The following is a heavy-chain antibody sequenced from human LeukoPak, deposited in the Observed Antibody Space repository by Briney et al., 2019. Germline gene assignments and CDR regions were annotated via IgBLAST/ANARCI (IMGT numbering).Heavy chain of an antibody. CDR1: GGTFSSYA. D-gene: IGHD6-13*01. CDR2: IIPILGIA. CDR3: ARGSVTWGAAAQFDAEYFQH. J-gene: IGHJ1*01. V-gene: IGHV1-69*04. Sequence: SVKVSCKASGGTFSSYAISWVRQAPGQGLEWMGRIIPILGIANYAQKFQGRVTVTTDESTSTAYMELSSLRSEDTAVYYCARGSVTWGAAAQFDAEYFQHWGQGTLVTVSS.